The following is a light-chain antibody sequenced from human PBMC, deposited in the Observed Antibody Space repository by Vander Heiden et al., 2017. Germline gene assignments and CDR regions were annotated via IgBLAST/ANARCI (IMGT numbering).Light chain of an antibody. CDR2: GVT. V-gene: IGLV2-23*02. Sequence: QSALPHPASLSGSPGQSIPISCTGTSTDVGSFNLVSWYQQHPGKAPKLMIYGVTKRPSGISNRFSGSKSGNTASLTISGLQAEDEADYYCCSYAGSTTYVVFGGGTKLTVL. CDR3: CSYAGSTTYVV. CDR1: STDVGSFNL. J-gene: IGLJ2*01.